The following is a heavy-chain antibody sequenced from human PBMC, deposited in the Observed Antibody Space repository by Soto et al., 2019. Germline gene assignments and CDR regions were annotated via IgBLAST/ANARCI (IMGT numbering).Heavy chain of an antibody. CDR1: GFTFSSYS. Sequence: GGSLRLSCAAPGFTFSSYSMNWVRQAPGKGLEWVSYVSSSSSTIYYADSVKGRFTISRDNAKNSLYLQMNSLRAEDTAVYYCAREVVATTPPPNWFDPWGQGTLVTVSS. CDR2: VSSSSSTI. J-gene: IGHJ5*02. D-gene: IGHD5-12*01. CDR3: AREVVATTPPPNWFDP. V-gene: IGHV3-48*01.